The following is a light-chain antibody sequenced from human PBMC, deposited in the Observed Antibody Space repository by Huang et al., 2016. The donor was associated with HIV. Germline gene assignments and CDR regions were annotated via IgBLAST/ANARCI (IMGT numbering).Light chain of an antibody. CDR3: QKYNSAPYT. CDR1: QDIGNY. V-gene: IGKV1-27*01. Sequence: DIQMTPSPSSLPTSVGDRVTITCRASQDIGNYLAWYQQKPGKVPKLLIYAASTLQSGVPSRFRGSGSGTDFTLTISSLQPEDVATYYCQKYNSAPYTFGQGTKLDI. J-gene: IGKJ2*01. CDR2: AAS.